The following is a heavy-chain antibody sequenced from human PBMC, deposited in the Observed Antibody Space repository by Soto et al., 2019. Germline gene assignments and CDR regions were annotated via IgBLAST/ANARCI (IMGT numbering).Heavy chain of an antibody. D-gene: IGHD5-18*01. V-gene: IGHV1-18*04. Sequence: GASVKVSCKASGYTFTSYGISWVRQAPGQGLEWMGWISAYNGNTNYAQKLQGRVTMTTDTSTSTAYVELRSLRSDDTAVYYCARGGGYSYGSNYYDYGMDVWGQGTTVTVSS. CDR3: ARGGGYSYGSNYYDYGMDV. CDR1: GYTFTSYG. CDR2: ISAYNGNT. J-gene: IGHJ6*02.